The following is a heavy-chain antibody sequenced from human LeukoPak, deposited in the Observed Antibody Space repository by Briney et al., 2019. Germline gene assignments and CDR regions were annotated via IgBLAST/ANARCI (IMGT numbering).Heavy chain of an antibody. CDR3: ARLGYYYDSSGYFDY. CDR1: GFTFADYG. J-gene: IGHJ4*02. CDR2: INWNGGST. V-gene: IGHV3-20*04. D-gene: IGHD3-22*01. Sequence: PGGSLRLSCADSGFTFADYGMSWVRQAPGKGLEWVSGINWNGGSTGYADSVKGRFTISRDNAKNSLYLQMNSLRAEDTALYYCARLGYYYDSSGYFDYWGQGTLVTVSS.